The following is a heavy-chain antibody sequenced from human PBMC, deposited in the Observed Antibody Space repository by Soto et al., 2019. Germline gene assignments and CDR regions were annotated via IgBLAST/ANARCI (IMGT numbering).Heavy chain of an antibody. V-gene: IGHV4-39*01. CDR3: ARVREGYYDILTGHYGMDV. D-gene: IGHD3-9*01. CDR2: IYYSGST. Sequence: SETLSLTCTVSGGSISSSSYYWGWIRQPPGKGLEWIGSIYYSGSTYYNPSLKSRVTISVDTSKNQFSLKLSSVTAADTAVYYCARVREGYYDILTGHYGMDVWGQGTTVTVSS. J-gene: IGHJ6*02. CDR1: GGSISSSSYY.